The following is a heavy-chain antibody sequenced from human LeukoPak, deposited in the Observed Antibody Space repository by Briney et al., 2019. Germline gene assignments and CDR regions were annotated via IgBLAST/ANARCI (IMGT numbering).Heavy chain of an antibody. CDR3: AGKSPARRVDYYYYYMDV. CDR2: IIPIFGTA. CDR1: GGTFSSYA. J-gene: IGHJ6*03. V-gene: IGHV1-69*13. D-gene: IGHD6-6*01. Sequence: ASVKVSCKASGGTFSSYAISWVRQAPGQGLEWVGGIIPIFGTANYAQKFQGRVTITADESTSTAYMELSSLRSEDTAVYYCAGKSPARRVDYYYYYMDVWGKGTTVTVSS.